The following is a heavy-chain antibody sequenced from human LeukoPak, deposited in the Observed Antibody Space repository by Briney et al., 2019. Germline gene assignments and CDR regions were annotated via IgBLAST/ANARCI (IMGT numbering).Heavy chain of an antibody. V-gene: IGHV1-2*06. CDR3: AREAGVYPVEWELYYFDY. CDR2: INPNSGGT. J-gene: IGHJ4*02. CDR1: GYTFTGYY. Sequence: ASVKVSRKASGYTFTGYYMHWVRQAPGQGLEWMGRINPNSGGTNYAQKFQGRVTMTRDTSISTACMELSRLRSDDTAVYYCAREAGVYPVEWELYYFDYWGQGTLVTVSS. D-gene: IGHD1-26*01.